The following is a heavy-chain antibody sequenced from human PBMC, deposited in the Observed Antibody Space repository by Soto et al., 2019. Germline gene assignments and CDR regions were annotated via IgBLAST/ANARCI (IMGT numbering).Heavy chain of an antibody. CDR1: GGSINSHY. V-gene: IGHV4-59*11. CDR2: IYYTGST. J-gene: IGHJ6*02. CDR3: ARDRLSEQQLGGYYYYDMDV. Sequence: NPSETLSLTCTVSGGSINSHYWSWIRQPPGKGLEWIGYIYYTGSTTYNPSLKSRVTISLDTSKTQFSLRLSSVTAADTAVYYCARDRLSEQQLGGYYYYDMDVWGQGTTVTVSS. D-gene: IGHD6-13*01.